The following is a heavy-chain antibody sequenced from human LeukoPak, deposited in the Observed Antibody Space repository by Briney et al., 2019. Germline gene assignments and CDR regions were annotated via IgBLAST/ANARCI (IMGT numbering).Heavy chain of an antibody. V-gene: IGHV3-33*01. J-gene: IGHJ4*02. CDR1: GFTFNNYG. CDR3: ARGLYYGSGSPIDY. Sequence: GRSLRLSCAASGFTFNNYGVHWVRQAPGKGLEWVAVIWFDGSYTYYADSVEGRFTISRDNSKNTLYLQMNSLRAEDTAVYYCARGLYYGSGSPIDYWGQGTLVTVSS. CDR2: IWFDGSYT. D-gene: IGHD3-10*01.